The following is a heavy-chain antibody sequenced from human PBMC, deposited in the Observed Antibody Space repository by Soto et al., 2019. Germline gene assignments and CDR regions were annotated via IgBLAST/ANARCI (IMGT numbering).Heavy chain of an antibody. CDR3: SSGGARLRDGVLSAIFPYGMDV. V-gene: IGHV1-69*13. Sequence: SVPVSSKASGVTFRSSSIGWVRLAPGNGLEWLGGILYLLGPATSAQKLQGRDTITADASTSTAYMELSRLGSEDTAVYYCSSGGARLRDGVLSAIFPYGMDVWGHGTTVTVSS. CDR1: GVTFRSSS. CDR2: ILYLLGPA. D-gene: IGHD2-21*02. J-gene: IGHJ6*02.